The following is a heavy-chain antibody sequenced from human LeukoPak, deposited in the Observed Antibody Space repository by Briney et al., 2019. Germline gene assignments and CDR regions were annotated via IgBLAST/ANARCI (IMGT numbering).Heavy chain of an antibody. Sequence: PGGSLRLSCGASGFSFSSYGMNWVRQAPGKGLEWVSSISSSSSYIYYADSVKGRFTISRDNAKNSLYLQMNSLRAEDTAVYYCARRAYCGGDCYYSDAFDIWGQGTMVTVSS. J-gene: IGHJ3*02. CDR1: GFSFSSYG. D-gene: IGHD2-21*02. CDR3: ARRAYCGGDCYYSDAFDI. CDR2: ISSSSSYI. V-gene: IGHV3-21*01.